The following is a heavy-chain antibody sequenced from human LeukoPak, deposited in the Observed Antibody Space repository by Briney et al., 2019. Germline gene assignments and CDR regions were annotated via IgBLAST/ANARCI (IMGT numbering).Heavy chain of an antibody. CDR3: ARRRPSHYFDY. J-gene: IGHJ4*02. V-gene: IGHV4-39*01. CDR1: GGSISSSSYY. Sequence: PSETLSLTCTVSGGSISSSSYYWGWIRQPPGKGLEWIGSIYYSGSTYYNPSLKSRVTISVDTSKNQFSLKLSSATDSDTAVYYCARRRPSHYFDYWGQGTLVTVSS. CDR2: IYYSGST.